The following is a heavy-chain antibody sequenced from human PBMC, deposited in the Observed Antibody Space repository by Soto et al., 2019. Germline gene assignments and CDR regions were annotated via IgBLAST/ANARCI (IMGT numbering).Heavy chain of an antibody. V-gene: IGHV1-18*01. D-gene: IGHD3-3*01. CDR3: ARDLVSGSDFWRAYNGGYFDY. CDR2: ISPYNGNT. J-gene: IGHJ4*02. Sequence: QVQLVQSGAEVKRPGASVKVSCKASGYTFRNYGITWVRQAPGQGLEWMAWISPYNGNTNYAQSRQGRVTMTTDTSTSTAYMELRSLTSEDTAMYYCARDLVSGSDFWRAYNGGYFDYWGQGTLVTVSS. CDR1: GYTFRNYG.